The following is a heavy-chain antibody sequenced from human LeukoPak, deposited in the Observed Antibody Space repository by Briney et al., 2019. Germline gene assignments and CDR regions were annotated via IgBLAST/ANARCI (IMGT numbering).Heavy chain of an antibody. CDR1: GSTFSSYS. D-gene: IGHD2-8*01. J-gene: IGHJ6*03. CDR2: ISSSSSYI. Sequence: PGGSLRLSCAASGSTFSSYSMNWVRQAPGKGLEWVSSISSSSSYIYYADSVKGRFTISRDNAKNSLYLQMNSLRAEDTAVYYCARSVWYDYYMDVWGKGTTVTVSS. CDR3: ARSVWYDYYMDV. V-gene: IGHV3-21*01.